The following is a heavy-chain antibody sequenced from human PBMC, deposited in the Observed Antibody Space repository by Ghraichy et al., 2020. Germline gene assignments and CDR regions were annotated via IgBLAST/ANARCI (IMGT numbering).Heavy chain of an antibody. CDR1: GGSISSGAYY. J-gene: IGHJ4*02. Sequence: SETLSLTCTVSGGSISSGAYYWSWIRQPQGKGLEWIGYIYYSGSTYYNPSLRCRVTISVDTSKNQFSLKLSSVTAADTAVYYCARADSIHIVVVTATLPRPDNFDYWGQGTLVTVSS. V-gene: IGHV4-30-4*01. CDR2: IYYSGST. D-gene: IGHD2-21*02. CDR3: ARADSIHIVVVTATLPRPDNFDY.